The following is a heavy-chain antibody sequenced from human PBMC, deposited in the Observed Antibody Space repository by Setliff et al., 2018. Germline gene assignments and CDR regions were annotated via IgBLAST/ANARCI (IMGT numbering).Heavy chain of an antibody. D-gene: IGHD6-19*01. CDR2: IYIGGSA. CDR1: GGSISSYY. CDR3: AREQWLDPPGYYYMDV. J-gene: IGHJ6*03. Sequence: LSLTCTVSGGSISSYYWSWIRQPAGKGLEWIGHIYIGGSANYNPSLKSRVTMSIDTSKNQLSLKLNSVTAADMAVYYCAREQWLDPPGYYYMDVWAKGTTVTSP. V-gene: IGHV4-4*07.